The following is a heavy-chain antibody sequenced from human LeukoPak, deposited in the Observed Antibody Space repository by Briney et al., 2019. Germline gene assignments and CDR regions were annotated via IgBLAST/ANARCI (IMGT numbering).Heavy chain of an antibody. V-gene: IGHV4-59*01. D-gene: IGHD2-15*01. CDR1: GGSISSYY. CDR3: ARVSCSGGSCYQAPFDY. CDR2: IYYSGST. Sequence: KPSETLSLTCTVSGGSISSYYWSWIRQPPGKGLEWIGYIYYSGSTNYNPSLKSRVTISVDTSKNQFSLKLSSVTAADTAVYYCARVSCSGGSCYQAPFDYWGQGTLVTVSS. J-gene: IGHJ4*02.